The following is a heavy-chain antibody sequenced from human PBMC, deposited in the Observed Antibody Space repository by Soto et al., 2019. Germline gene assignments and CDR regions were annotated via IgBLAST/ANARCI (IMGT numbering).Heavy chain of an antibody. CDR1: GFTFSTYD. J-gene: IGHJ5*02. D-gene: IGHD2-8*01. Sequence: PWGSPILSCAASGFTFSTYDMHWVRQATGKGLEWVSAIGTIRDTYYLDSVKGRFTISRENAKNSVYLQMNSLRAGDTAVYYCARGRSNQYESSPPPKFDPWGRGTLVTVSS. CDR3: ARGRSNQYESSPPPKFDP. V-gene: IGHV3-13*01. CDR2: IGTIRDT.